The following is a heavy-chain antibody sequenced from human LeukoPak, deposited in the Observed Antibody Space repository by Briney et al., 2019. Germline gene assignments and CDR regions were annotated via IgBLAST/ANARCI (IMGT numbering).Heavy chain of an antibody. V-gene: IGHV4-59*01. Sequence: PSETLSLTCTVSGGSISSYYWSWIRQPPGKGLEWIGYIYYSGSTNYNPSLKGRVTISVDTSKNQFSLKLSSVTAADTAVYYCARAETEYYYDSSGYYLGYWGQGTLVTVSS. CDR1: GGSISSYY. J-gene: IGHJ4*02. CDR2: IYYSGST. CDR3: ARAETEYYYDSSGYYLGY. D-gene: IGHD3-22*01.